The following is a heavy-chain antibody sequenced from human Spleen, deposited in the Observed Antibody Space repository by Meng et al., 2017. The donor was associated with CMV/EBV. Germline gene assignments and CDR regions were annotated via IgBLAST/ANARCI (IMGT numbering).Heavy chain of an antibody. Sequence: GESLKISCAASGVRFSDYLMTWIRQAPGKGLEWVSYISGAGALDYADSVRGRFTISRDNAKNSVFLQMNSLTVEDTAVYYCATGRDCSITTCQVLGMDVWGQGTTVTVSS. CDR2: ISGAGAL. D-gene: IGHD2-2*01. V-gene: IGHV3-11*01. CDR3: ATGRDCSITTCQVLGMDV. J-gene: IGHJ6*02. CDR1: GVRFSDYL.